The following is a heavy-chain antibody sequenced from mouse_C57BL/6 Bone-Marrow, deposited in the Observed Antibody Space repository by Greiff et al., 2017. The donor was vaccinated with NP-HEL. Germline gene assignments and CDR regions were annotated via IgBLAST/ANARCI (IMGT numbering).Heavy chain of an antibody. V-gene: IGHV1-15*01. D-gene: IGHD1-1*01. J-gene: IGHJ2*01. Sequence: VKLVESGAELVRPGASVTLSCKASGYTFTDYEMHWVKPTPVHGLEWIGAIDPETGGTAYNQKFKGKAILTADKSSSTAYMERRSLTSEDSAVYYCTRHYGSSYDYWGQGTTLTVSS. CDR2: IDPETGGT. CDR3: TRHYGSSYDY. CDR1: GYTFTDYE.